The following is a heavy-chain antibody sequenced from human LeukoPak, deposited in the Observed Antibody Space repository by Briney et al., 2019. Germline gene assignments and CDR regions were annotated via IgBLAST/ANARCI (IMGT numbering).Heavy chain of an antibody. V-gene: IGHV3-30*02. CDR3: AKDLYQFIHGWPLDH. Sequence: GGSLRLSCAASAFTFRNYGMHWVRQAPVKGLEWVTLIRYDGTNKNYADSVKGRFTVSRDNSKNTLYLQMNSLRAEDTAVYSCAKDLYQFIHGWPLDHRGQGTLVIVSS. CDR1: AFTFRNYG. CDR2: IRYDGTNK. D-gene: IGHD6-19*01. J-gene: IGHJ4*02.